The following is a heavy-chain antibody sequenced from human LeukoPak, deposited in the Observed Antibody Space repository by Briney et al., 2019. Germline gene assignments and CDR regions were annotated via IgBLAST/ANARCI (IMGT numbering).Heavy chain of an antibody. CDR1: GGSISSYY. CDR3: ARDRDTVVTPDY. Sequence: PSETLSLTCTVSGGSISSYYWSWIRQPPGKGLEWIGNIDYSRDTNYNPSLRSRVTILVDKSRNQFSLKLNSVTAADTAVYYCARDRDTVVTPDYWGQGTLVTVSS. D-gene: IGHD4-23*01. CDR2: IDYSRDT. V-gene: IGHV4-59*01. J-gene: IGHJ4*02.